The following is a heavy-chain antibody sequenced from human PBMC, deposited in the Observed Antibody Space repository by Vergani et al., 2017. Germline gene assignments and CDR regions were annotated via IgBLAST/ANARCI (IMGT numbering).Heavy chain of an antibody. CDR1: GFTFSSYR. Sequence: QVQLVESGGGVVQPGGSLRLSCAASGFTFSSYRMHWVRQAPGQGLEWVAFIRYDGSNKYYADSVKGRFTISRDNSKNTLYLQMNSLRAEDTAVYYCAKDLFSYSSGLQSFDIWSEGTMVTVAS. J-gene: IGHJ3*02. CDR2: IRYDGSNK. D-gene: IGHD6-19*01. V-gene: IGHV3-30*02. CDR3: AKDLFSYSSGLQSFDI.